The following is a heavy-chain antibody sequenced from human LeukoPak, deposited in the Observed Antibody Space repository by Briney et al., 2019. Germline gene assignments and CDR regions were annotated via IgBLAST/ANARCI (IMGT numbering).Heavy chain of an antibody. D-gene: IGHD2-2*01. J-gene: IGHJ6*03. CDR1: GYTFTSYD. CDR2: TNPNSGNT. Sequence: ASVKVSCKASGYTFTSYDINWVRQATGQGLEWMGWTNPNSGNTGYAQKFQGRVTMTRNTSISTAYMELSSLRSEDTAVYYCARGTRYCSSTSCYRGYYYYYMDVWGKGTTVTVSS. CDR3: ARGTRYCSSTSCYRGYYYYYMDV. V-gene: IGHV1-8*01.